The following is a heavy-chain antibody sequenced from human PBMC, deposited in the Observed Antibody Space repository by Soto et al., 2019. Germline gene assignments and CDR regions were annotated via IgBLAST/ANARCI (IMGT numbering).Heavy chain of an antibody. Sequence: SETLSLTCTVYGGSFSGYYWSWIRQPPGKGLEWIWEINHSGSTNYSPSLKSRVTISVDTSKNQFSLKLSSVTAADTAVYYCARVNGRYSSSSQSYYYYYGMDVWGQGTTVTVSS. D-gene: IGHD6-6*01. CDR1: GGSFSGYY. CDR3: ARVNGRYSSSSQSYYYYYGMDV. CDR2: INHSGST. V-gene: IGHV4-34*01. J-gene: IGHJ6*02.